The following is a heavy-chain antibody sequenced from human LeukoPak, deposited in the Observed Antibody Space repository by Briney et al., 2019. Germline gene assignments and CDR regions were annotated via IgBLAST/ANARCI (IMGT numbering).Heavy chain of an antibody. V-gene: IGHV3-30*18. J-gene: IGHJ3*02. CDR3: AKVSQLMRAFDI. CDR2: ISYDGSNK. D-gene: IGHD2-2*01. CDR1: GFTFSSYG. Sequence: GGSLRLSCAASGFTFSSYGMHWVRQAPGKGLEWVAVISYDGSNKYYADSVKGRFTISRDNSKNTLYLQMNSLRAEDTAVYYRAKVSQLMRAFDIWGQGTMVTVSS.